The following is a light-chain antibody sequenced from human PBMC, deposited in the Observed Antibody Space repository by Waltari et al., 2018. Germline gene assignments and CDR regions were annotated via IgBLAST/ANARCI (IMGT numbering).Light chain of an antibody. J-gene: IGKJ5*01. Sequence: EIVMTQSQATLSVSPGDRATLPCRASQSIHDNVAWYQQKPGQALRLLVYGASTRATGIPARFRGSGSGTEFTLSISSLQTEDFGVYYCQQYNVWPPITFGQGTRLEIK. CDR1: QSIHDN. V-gene: IGKV3-15*01. CDR3: QQYNVWPPIT. CDR2: GAS.